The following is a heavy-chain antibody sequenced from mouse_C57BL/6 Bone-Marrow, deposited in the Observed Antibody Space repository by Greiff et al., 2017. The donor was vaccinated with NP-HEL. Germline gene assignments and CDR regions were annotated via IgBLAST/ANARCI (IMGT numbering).Heavy chain of an antibody. CDR3: KTGNYDGYYVYWYFEG. CDR2: IYPGNSDT. V-gene: IGHV1-5*01. D-gene: IGHD2-3*01. CDR1: GYTFTSYW. J-gene: IGHJ1*03. Sequence: EVQLQQSGTVLARPGASVKMSCKTSGYTFTSYWMHWVKQRPGQGLEWIGAIYPGNSDTSYNQQFKGKAKLTAVTSASTAYMALSRLTNDEPAGYYCKTGNYDGYYVYWYFEGWGTGNTVTVSS.